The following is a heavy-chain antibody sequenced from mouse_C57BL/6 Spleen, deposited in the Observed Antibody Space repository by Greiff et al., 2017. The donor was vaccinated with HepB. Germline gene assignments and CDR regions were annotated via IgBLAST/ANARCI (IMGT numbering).Heavy chain of an antibody. V-gene: IGHV2-2*01. Sequence: VKVVESGPGLVQPSQSLSITCTVSGFSLTSYGVHWVRQSPGKGLEWLGVIWSGGSTDYNAAFISRLSISKDNSKSQVFFKMNSLQADDTAIYYCARNFMVVGSSYWYFDVWGTGTTVTVSS. CDR1: GFSLTSYG. CDR3: ARNFMVVGSSYWYFDV. D-gene: IGHD1-1*02. J-gene: IGHJ1*03. CDR2: IWSGGST.